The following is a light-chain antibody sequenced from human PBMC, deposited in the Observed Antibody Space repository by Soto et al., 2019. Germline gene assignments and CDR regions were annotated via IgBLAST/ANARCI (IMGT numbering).Light chain of an antibody. J-gene: IGLJ2*01. Sequence: QSVLTKPASVPGPPGQSITISCTGTSSDVGGYNYVSWYQQHPGNAPKLLIYDDSNRPSGVSNRFSGSKSGNTASLTISGLQAEDEADYYCSSYTSSSTLVFGGGTKRTVL. V-gene: IGLV2-14*01. CDR2: DDS. CDR1: SSDVGGYNY. CDR3: SSYTSSSTLV.